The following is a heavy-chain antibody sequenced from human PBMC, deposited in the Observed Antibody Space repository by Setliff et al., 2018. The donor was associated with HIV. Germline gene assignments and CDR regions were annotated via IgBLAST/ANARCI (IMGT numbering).Heavy chain of an antibody. CDR1: GYTFSYA. Sequence: ASVKVSCKASGYTFSYAMHWVRQAPGQGLEWMGYINTNTGNPTYAQGFTGRFVFSVDTPVSTAYLQIFSLKAEDTAVYYCTRDHTPPPNYDFWSGQIDLRNIFYYMDVWGTGSPVTVSS. J-gene: IGHJ6*03. CDR3: TRDHTPPPNYDFWSGQIDLRNIFYYMDV. CDR2: INTNTGNP. V-gene: IGHV7-4-1*01. D-gene: IGHD3-3*01.